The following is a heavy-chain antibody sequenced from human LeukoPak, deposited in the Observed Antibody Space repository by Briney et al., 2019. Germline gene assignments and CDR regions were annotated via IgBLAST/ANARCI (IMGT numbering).Heavy chain of an antibody. CDR3: AREDWNDGYFDY. CDR2: IYYSGST. V-gene: IGHV4-59*01. Sequence: SETLSLTCTVSGGSISSYYWSWIRQPPGKGLEWIGYIYYSGSTNYNPSLKSRVTISVDTSKNQFSLKLSSVTAADTAVYYCAREDWNDGYFDYWGQGTLVTVSS. J-gene: IGHJ4*02. CDR1: GGSISSYY. D-gene: IGHD1-1*01.